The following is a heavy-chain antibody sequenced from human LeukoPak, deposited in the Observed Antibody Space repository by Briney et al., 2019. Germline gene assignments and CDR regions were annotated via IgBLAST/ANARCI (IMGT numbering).Heavy chain of an antibody. V-gene: IGHV3-21*01. D-gene: IGHD3-10*01. CDR1: GFTFSTYS. J-gene: IGHJ4*02. Sequence: PGGSLRLSCAASGFTFSTYSRNWVRQAPGKGLEWVSSISRSSTYIYYVDSVKGRFTISRDDAKNSLYLQMNSLRADDTAVYYCASGIYYASVHTWSPVWGQGTLVTVSS. CDR3: ASGIYYASVHTWSPV. CDR2: ISRSSTYI.